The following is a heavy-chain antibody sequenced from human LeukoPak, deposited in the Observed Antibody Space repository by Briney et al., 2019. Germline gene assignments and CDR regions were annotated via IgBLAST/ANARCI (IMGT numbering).Heavy chain of an antibody. V-gene: IGHV3-9*01. J-gene: IGHJ4*02. CDR1: GFTFDDYA. CDR3: ARGEMLAAAGLAVFDY. Sequence: GRSLRLSCAASGFTFDDYAMHWVRQTPGKGLEWVSGISWNSGSIGYADSVKGRFTISRDNAKNSLYLQMNSLRAEDTAVYYCARGEMLAAAGLAVFDYWGQGTLVTVSS. D-gene: IGHD6-13*01. CDR2: ISWNSGSI.